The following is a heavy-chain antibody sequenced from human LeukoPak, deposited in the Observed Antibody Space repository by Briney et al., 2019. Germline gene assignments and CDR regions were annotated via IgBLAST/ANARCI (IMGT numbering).Heavy chain of an antibody. CDR1: GFTFSTYA. D-gene: IGHD6-13*01. V-gene: IGHV3-23*01. CDR2: ISSSGGST. Sequence: GGSLRLSCAASGFTFSTYAMSWVRQAPGKGLEWVSAISSSGGSTYYADSVKGRFTISRDNSKNTLYLQMNSLRAEDTAVYYCAREGYWSTNWYKFGSLLRYFDLWGRGTLVTVSS. CDR3: AREGYWSTNWYKFGSLLRYFDL. J-gene: IGHJ2*01.